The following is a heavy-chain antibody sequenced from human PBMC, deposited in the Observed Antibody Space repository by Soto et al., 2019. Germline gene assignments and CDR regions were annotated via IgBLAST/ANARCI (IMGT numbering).Heavy chain of an antibody. CDR1: GGTFSSYA. D-gene: IGHD3-9*01. CDR2: IIPIFGTA. CDR3: ERASQCKSYFDCFAWLDY. Sequence: GASVKVSCKASGGTFSSYAISWVRQAPGQGLEWMGGIIPIFGTANYAQKFQGRVTITADESTSTAYMELASVTAADTAVYYCERASQCKSYFDCFAWLDYWGQGTLVTVSS. J-gene: IGHJ4*02. V-gene: IGHV1-69*01.